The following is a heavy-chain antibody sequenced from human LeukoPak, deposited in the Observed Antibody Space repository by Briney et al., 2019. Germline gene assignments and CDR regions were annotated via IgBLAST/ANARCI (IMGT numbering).Heavy chain of an antibody. CDR1: GGSISSYY. V-gene: IGHV4-59*01. CDR2: IYYSGST. CDR3: AGSMIVVGSDAFDI. D-gene: IGHD3-22*01. Sequence: PSETLSLTCTVSGGSISSYYWSWIRQPPGKGLAWIGYIYYSGSTNYNPSLKSRVTISVDTSKNQFSLKLSSVTAADTAVYYCAGSMIVVGSDAFDIWGQGTMVTVSS. J-gene: IGHJ3*02.